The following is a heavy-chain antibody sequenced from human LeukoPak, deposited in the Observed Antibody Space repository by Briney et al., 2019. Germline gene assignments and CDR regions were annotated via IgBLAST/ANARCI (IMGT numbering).Heavy chain of an antibody. V-gene: IGHV1-46*01. CDR2: IHPSGGNT. CDR1: VYTFTINN. D-gene: IGHD2-2*01. Sequence: PSVSVSCAPSVYTFTINNMDWVRPAPGQGGGRRGMIHPSGGNTNYARKSQGRVAMTRDTSTSTVYMELSSLRSEDTAIYYCARDCSSTRCRGPVFDNWGQGTLVTVSS. J-gene: IGHJ4*02. CDR3: ARDCSSTRCRGPVFDN.